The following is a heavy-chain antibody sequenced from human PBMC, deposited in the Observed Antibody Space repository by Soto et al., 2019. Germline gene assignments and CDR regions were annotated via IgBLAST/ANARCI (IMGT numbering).Heavy chain of an antibody. CDR2: IWYDGSNK. Sequence: VQLVESGGGVVQPGRSLRLSCAASGFTFSSYGMHWVRQAPGKGLEWVAVIWYDGSNKYYADSVKGRFTISRDNSKNTLYLQMNSLRAEDTAVYYCARASSGWLSDYWGQGTLVTVSS. D-gene: IGHD6-19*01. CDR3: ARASSGWLSDY. CDR1: GFTFSSYG. J-gene: IGHJ4*02. V-gene: IGHV3-33*01.